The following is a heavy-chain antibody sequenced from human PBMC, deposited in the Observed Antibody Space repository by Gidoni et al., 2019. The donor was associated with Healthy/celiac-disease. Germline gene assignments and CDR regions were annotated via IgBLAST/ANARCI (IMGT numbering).Heavy chain of an antibody. D-gene: IGHD1-26*01. CDR2: INSDGSST. V-gene: IGHV3-74*01. J-gene: IGHJ4*02. Sequence: RPSCAASGFTFSSYWMHWVRQAPGKGLVWVSRINSDGSSTSYADSVKGRFTISRDNAKNTLYLQMNSLRAEDTAVYYCARGPLRYEVVGEWDWGQGTLVTVSS. CDR3: ARGPLRYEVVGEWD. CDR1: GFTFSSYW.